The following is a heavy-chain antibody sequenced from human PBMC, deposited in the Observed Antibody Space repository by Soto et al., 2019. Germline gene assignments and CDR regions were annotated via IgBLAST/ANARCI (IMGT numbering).Heavy chain of an antibody. Sequence: EVQLVESGGGLVQPGGSLRLSCAASGFTFRNSWMTWVRQLPGNRLERVASTNPDGSRKDYMASVKGRFAISRDNAMESLYLQMNSLRVEDTAIYFCARDPHWGAFDYWGRGTLVTVSS. J-gene: IGHJ4*02. V-gene: IGHV3-7*03. CDR3: ARDPHWGAFDY. CDR2: TNPDGSRK. D-gene: IGHD1-26*01. CDR1: GFTFRNSW.